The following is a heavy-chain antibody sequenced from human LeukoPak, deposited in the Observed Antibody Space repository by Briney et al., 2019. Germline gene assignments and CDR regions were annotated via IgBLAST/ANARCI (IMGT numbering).Heavy chain of an antibody. D-gene: IGHD3-22*01. J-gene: IGHJ4*02. Sequence: VGSLRLSCAASGFTFSDYSMNWVRQALGKGLEWVSSISSSSSYIYYADSVKGRFTISRDNAKNSLYLQMNSLRAEDTAVYYCAIDSSGYYRNWGQGTLVTVSS. CDR1: GFTFSDYS. V-gene: IGHV3-21*01. CDR3: AIDSSGYYRN. CDR2: ISSSSSYI.